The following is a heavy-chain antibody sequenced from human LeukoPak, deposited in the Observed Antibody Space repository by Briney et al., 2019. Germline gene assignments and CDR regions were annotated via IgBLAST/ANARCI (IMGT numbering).Heavy chain of an antibody. V-gene: IGHV4-39*01. CDR2: IYYSGST. CDR1: GGSISSSSYS. CDR3: ATFLVPAAIPMGLYYYGMDV. Sequence: NPSETLSLTCTVSGGSISSSSYSWGWIRQPPGKGLEWIGGIYYSGSTYYNPSLKSRVTISVDTSKNQFSLKLSSVTAADTAVYYCATFLVPAAIPMGLYYYGMDVWGQGTTVTVSS. J-gene: IGHJ6*02. D-gene: IGHD2-2*01.